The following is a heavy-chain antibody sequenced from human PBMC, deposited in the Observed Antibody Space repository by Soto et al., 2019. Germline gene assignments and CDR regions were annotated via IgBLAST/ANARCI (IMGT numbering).Heavy chain of an antibody. J-gene: IGHJ6*02. V-gene: IGHV4-59*01. CDR3: ARGPYYYYYGLDV. CDR2: IYYSGNT. CDR1: GASISSNY. Sequence: LSLTCFVSGASISSNYWSWIRQPPGRGLEWIGYIYYSGNTNYNPSLKSRVIISIDTSKNHFFLKLSSVTAADTAVYYCARGPYYYYYGLDVWGQGTTVTVSS.